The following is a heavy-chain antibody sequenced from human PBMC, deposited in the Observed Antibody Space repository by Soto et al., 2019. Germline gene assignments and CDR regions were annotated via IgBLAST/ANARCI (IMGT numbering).Heavy chain of an antibody. D-gene: IGHD3-22*01. CDR3: ARDSSGRQYYGMDV. Sequence: GGSLRLSCTPSGFIFSDYSMNWVRQAPGKGLEWISYITTTSSTMYYADSVKGRFTISRDNAKNSLYLQMNSLRDEDTAVYYCARDSSGRQYYGMDVWGQGTTVTVS. CDR2: ITTTSSTM. J-gene: IGHJ6*02. CDR1: GFIFSDYS. V-gene: IGHV3-48*02.